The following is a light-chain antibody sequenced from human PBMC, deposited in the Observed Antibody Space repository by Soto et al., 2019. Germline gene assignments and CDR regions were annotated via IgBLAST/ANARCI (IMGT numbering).Light chain of an antibody. CDR2: RNN. J-gene: IGLJ3*02. V-gene: IGLV1-44*01. Sequence: VLTQPPSASGTPGQRVTISCSGSRSNIGSNPVQWYLQLPGTAPKLLIYRNNERPSGVPDRFSGSKSGTSASLAISGLQSEDEAEYHCATWDDGLYGPVFGGGTKLTVL. CDR3: ATWDDGLYGPV. CDR1: RSNIGSNP.